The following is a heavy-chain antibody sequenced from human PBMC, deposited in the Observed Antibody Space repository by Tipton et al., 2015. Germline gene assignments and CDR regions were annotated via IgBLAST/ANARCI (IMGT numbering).Heavy chain of an antibody. V-gene: IGHV4-59*01. CDR2: IYSSGKT. CDR3: ARADAALDY. Sequence: TLSLTCTVSGGSIGSFAWSWIRQPPGKGLEWIGYIYSSGKTYYDPSLKSRVTISVDTSKNQFSLKLYSVTTADPAVYYCARADAALDYWGQGTLVTVSS. J-gene: IGHJ4*02. D-gene: IGHD6-25*01. CDR1: GGSIGSFA.